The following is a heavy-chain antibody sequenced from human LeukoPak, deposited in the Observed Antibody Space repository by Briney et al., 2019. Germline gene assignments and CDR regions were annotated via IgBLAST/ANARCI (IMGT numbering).Heavy chain of an antibody. CDR3: AREGSGSYYPDY. Sequence: PGGSLRLSCAASGFTFSSYSMNWVRQAPGKGLDWVSSISSSSSYIYYADSVKGRFTISTDNAKNSLYLQMNSLRAEDTAVYYCAREGSGSYYPDYWGQGTLVTVSP. CDR1: GFTFSSYS. CDR2: ISSSSSYI. D-gene: IGHD1-26*01. V-gene: IGHV3-21*01. J-gene: IGHJ4*02.